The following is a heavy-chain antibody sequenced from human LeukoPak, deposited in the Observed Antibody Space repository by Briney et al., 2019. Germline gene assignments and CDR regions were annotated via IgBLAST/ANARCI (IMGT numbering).Heavy chain of an antibody. CDR2: ISGSGGST. V-gene: IGHV3-23*01. D-gene: IGHD3-22*01. CDR3: AKTYHFGRNYYDSSGYYFDY. Sequence: PGGSLRLSCAASGFTFSDYSMTWIRQAPGKGLEWVSVISGSGGSTYYADSVKGRFTISRDNSKNTLYLQMNSLRAEDTAVYYCAKTYHFGRNYYDSSGYYFDYWGQGTLVTVST. CDR1: GFTFSDYS. J-gene: IGHJ4*02.